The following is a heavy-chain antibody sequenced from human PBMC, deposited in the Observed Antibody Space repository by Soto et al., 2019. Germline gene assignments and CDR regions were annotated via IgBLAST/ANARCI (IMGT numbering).Heavy chain of an antibody. J-gene: IGHJ4*02. Sequence: EVQLVESGGGLVQPGGSLRLSCAASGFTVSSNYMSWVRQAPGKGLEWVSVIYSGGSTYYADSVKGRFTISRDNSKNTLYLQMNSLRAEDTAVYYCARSRVAAAGTDDYWGQGTLVTVSS. CDR2: IYSGGST. D-gene: IGHD6-13*01. CDR1: GFTVSSNY. CDR3: ARSRVAAAGTDDY. V-gene: IGHV3-66*01.